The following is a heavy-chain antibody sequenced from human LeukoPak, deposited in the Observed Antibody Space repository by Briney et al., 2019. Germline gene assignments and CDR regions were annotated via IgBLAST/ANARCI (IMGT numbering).Heavy chain of an antibody. J-gene: IGHJ6*02. CDR1: GLTFSNFW. CDR3: ARNNGMDV. Sequence: PGGSLRLSRVASGLTFSNFWMTWVRQAPGEGLEWVASINQDGSEKYYVDSVKGRFIISRDNAKNSLYLQMNSLRAEDTALYHCARNNGMDVWGQGTTVIVSS. CDR2: INQDGSEK. V-gene: IGHV3-7*03.